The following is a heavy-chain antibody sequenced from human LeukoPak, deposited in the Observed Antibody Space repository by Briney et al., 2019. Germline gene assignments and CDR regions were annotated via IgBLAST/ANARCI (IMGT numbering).Heavy chain of an antibody. J-gene: IGHJ4*02. D-gene: IGHD5-12*01. Sequence: SGTLSLTCNISGGSIRTYSWNWIRQTPGKGLEWIGFTYSSGGTKYNPSLESRVTLSVDTSKNQVSLKLTSVTAADTAIYYCARSYGGYVLDYWGQGSLVIVSA. CDR2: TYSSGGT. CDR3: ARSYGGYVLDY. CDR1: GGSIRTYS. V-gene: IGHV4-59*01.